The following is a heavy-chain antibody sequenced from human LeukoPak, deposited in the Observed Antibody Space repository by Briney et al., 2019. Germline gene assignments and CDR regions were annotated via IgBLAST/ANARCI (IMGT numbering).Heavy chain of an antibody. V-gene: IGHV4-61*02. CDR3: ATENGELFDY. Sequence: SQTLSXTXTVSGGSISSGSYYWGWIRQPAGKGLEWIGRIYTSGSTNYNPSLKSRVTISVDTSKNQFSLKLSSVTAADTAVYYCATENGELFDYWGQGTLVTVSS. CDR1: GGSISSGSYY. J-gene: IGHJ4*02. CDR2: IYTSGST. D-gene: IGHD3-10*01.